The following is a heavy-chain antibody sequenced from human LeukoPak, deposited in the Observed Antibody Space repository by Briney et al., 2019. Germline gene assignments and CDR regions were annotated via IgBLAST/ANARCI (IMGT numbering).Heavy chain of an antibody. CDR3: ARLGIAAAGTGGYFDY. CDR1: GYSFTSYW. V-gene: IGHV5-51*01. J-gene: IGHJ4*03. Sequence: GESLKISCKGSGYSFTSYWIGWVRQMPGKGLEWMGIIYPGDSDTRYSPSFQGQVTISADKSISTAYLQWSSLKASDTAMYYCARLGIAAAGTGGYFDYWGQGTTVTVSS. CDR2: IYPGDSDT. D-gene: IGHD6-13*01.